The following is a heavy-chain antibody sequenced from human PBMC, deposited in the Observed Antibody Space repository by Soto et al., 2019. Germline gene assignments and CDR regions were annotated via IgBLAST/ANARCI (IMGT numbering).Heavy chain of an antibody. CDR2: ISGFNGKT. V-gene: IGHV1-18*01. D-gene: IGHD3-10*01. Sequence: QVQLVQSGAEAKKPGASVKVSCKASGYTFTSTGISWVRQAPGQGPEWMGWISGFNGKTNYAQKFQGRVTMTTDTSTTTAYMEVRSLTSDDTAVYYCGRDLDGSGSYYTDYWGQGTLVTVSS. CDR1: GYTFTSTG. J-gene: IGHJ4*02. CDR3: GRDLDGSGSYYTDY.